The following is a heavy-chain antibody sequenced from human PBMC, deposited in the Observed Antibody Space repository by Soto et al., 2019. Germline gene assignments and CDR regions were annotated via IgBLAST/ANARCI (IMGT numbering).Heavy chain of an antibody. CDR1: GGSVSSGSYY. J-gene: IGHJ4*02. Sequence: QVQLQESGPGLVKPSETLSLTCTVSGGSVSSGSYYWSWIRQPPGKGLEWIGYIYYSGSTNYNPSLKIRVTISVDTSKNQFSLKLSSVTAADTAVYYCARDLSLDYWGPGTLVTVSS. V-gene: IGHV4-61*01. CDR3: ARDLSLDY. D-gene: IGHD3-16*02. CDR2: IYYSGST.